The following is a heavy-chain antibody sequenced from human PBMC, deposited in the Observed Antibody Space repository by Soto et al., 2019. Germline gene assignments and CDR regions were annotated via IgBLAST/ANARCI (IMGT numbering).Heavy chain of an antibody. CDR2: ISGSGGST. D-gene: IGHD3-10*01. Sequence: GGSLRLSCAASGFTFSSYAMSWVRQAPGKGLEWVSAISGSGGSTYYADSVKGRFTISRDNSKNTLYLQMNSLRAEDTAVYYCAKSPFGDPYYYYYMDVWGKGTTVTVSS. CDR3: AKSPFGDPYYYYYMDV. CDR1: GFTFSSYA. J-gene: IGHJ6*03. V-gene: IGHV3-23*01.